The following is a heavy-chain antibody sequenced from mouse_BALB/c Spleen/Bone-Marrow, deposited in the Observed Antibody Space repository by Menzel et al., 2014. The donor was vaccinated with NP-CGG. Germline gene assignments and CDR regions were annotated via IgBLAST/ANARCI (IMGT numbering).Heavy chain of an antibody. D-gene: IGHD2-1*01. CDR3: ARPDGNYESYFDY. J-gene: IGHJ2*01. CDR2: IYPGDGST. V-gene: IGHV1S56*01. CDR1: GYTFTSCY. Sequence: QVQLQQSGPELVKPGASVKMSCKASGYTFTSCYIHWVKQSPGQGLEWIGWIYPGDGSTEYNEKFKGKTTLTADKSSSTAYMLLSSLTSEDSAIYFCARPDGNYESYFDYWGRGTTLTVSS.